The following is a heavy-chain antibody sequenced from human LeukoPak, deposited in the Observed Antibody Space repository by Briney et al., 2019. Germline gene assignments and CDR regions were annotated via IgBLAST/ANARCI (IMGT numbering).Heavy chain of an antibody. Sequence: GGSLRLSCAASGFTFSSYSMNWVRQAPGKGLEWVSSISSSSSYIYHADSVKGRFTIFRDNAKNSLYLQMNSLRAEDTAVYYCASSDFWSGYYDYWGQGTLVTVSS. CDR1: GFTFSSYS. J-gene: IGHJ4*02. D-gene: IGHD3-3*01. CDR2: ISSSSSYI. CDR3: ASSDFWSGYYDY. V-gene: IGHV3-21*01.